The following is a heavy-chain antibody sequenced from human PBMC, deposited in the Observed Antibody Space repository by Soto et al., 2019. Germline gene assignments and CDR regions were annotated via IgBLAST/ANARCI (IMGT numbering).Heavy chain of an antibody. V-gene: IGHV3-23*01. CDR2: ITGSGDRT. CDR1: GFTFSSYA. D-gene: IGHD1-26*01. J-gene: IGHJ4*02. CDR3: AKGIGTRFDY. Sequence: GGSLRLSCAASGFTFSSYAMSWVRQAPGKGLVWVSTITGSGDRTYYADSVKGRFTISRDKSKKTLHLQMNSLRDEDTAVYYCAKGIGTRFDYWGQGTLVTV.